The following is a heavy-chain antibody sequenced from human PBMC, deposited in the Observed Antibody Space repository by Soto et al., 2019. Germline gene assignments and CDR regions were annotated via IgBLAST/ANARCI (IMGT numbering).Heavy chain of an antibody. CDR3: ARERIAARRYYYYMYF. V-gene: IGHV4-59*01. J-gene: IGHJ6*03. CDR2: IYYSGST. CDR1: GGSISSYY. D-gene: IGHD6-6*01. Sequence: SETLSLTCTVSGGSISSYYWSWIRQPPGKGLEWIGYIYYSGSTNYNPSLKSRVTISVDTSKNQFSLKLSSVTAADTAVYYCARERIAARRYYYYMYFWGKGTTVTVSS.